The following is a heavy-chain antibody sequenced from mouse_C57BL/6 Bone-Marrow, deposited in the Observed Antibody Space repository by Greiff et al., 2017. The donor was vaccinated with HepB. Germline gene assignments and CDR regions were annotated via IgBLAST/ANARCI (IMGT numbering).Heavy chain of an antibody. CDR3: ARSKTYYSNYSYAMDY. CDR2: INPNNGGT. D-gene: IGHD2-5*01. Sequence: VQLKQSGPELVKPGASVKISCKASGYTFTDYYMNWVKQSHGKSLEWIGDINPNNGGTSYNQKFKGKATLTVDKSSSTAYMELRSLTSEDSAVYYCARSKTYYSNYSYAMDYWGQGTSVTVSS. V-gene: IGHV1-26*01. CDR1: GYTFTDYY. J-gene: IGHJ4*01.